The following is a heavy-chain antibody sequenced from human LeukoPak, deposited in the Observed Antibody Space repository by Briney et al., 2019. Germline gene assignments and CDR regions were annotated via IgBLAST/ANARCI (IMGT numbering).Heavy chain of an antibody. J-gene: IGHJ6*02. CDR3: ARVGTGTAYYYYYGMDV. CDR2: IYYSGST. V-gene: IGHV4-59*01. D-gene: IGHD1-1*01. Sequence: SETLSLTCTVSGGSISSYYWSWLRQPPGKGPEWIGYIYYSGSTNYNPSLKSRVTISVDTSKNQFSLKLSSVTAADTAVYYCARVGTGTAYYYYYGMDVWGQGTTVTVSS. CDR1: GGSISSYY.